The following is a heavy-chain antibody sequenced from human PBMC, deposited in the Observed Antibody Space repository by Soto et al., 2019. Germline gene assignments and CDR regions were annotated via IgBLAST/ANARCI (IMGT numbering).Heavy chain of an antibody. D-gene: IGHD3-10*01. CDR2: VNTNGRST. V-gene: IGHV3-23*01. CDR1: GLAFGNYA. J-gene: IGHJ6*02. CDR3: AKDRAFNYFYGMDV. Sequence: GGSLRLSCRASGLAFGNYAMNWVRQVPGRGLEWVAGVNTNGRSTYYADSVRGRFTISRDNSKITVYLQMNSLRAEDTAVYYCAKDRAFNYFYGMDVWGQGTTVTVSS.